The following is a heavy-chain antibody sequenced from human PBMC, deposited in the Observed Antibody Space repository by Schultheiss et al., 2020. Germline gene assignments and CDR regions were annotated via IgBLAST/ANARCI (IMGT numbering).Heavy chain of an antibody. D-gene: IGHD3-22*01. CDR3: ARDETFGDSSGYHYYFDY. Sequence: GGSLRLSCAASGFTFNNYYIHWVRQAPGKGLVWVSRIRGDGKSPSYADSVKGRFTISRDNAKNSLYLQMNSLRAEDTAVYYCARDETFGDSSGYHYYFDYWGQGTLVTVSS. CDR1: GFTFNNYY. V-gene: IGHV3-74*01. J-gene: IGHJ4*01. CDR2: IRGDGKSP.